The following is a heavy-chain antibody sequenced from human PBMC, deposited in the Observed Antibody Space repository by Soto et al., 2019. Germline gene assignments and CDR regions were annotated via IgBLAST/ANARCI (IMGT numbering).Heavy chain of an antibody. Sequence: PGGSLRLSCAASGFTFSSYAMSWVRQAPGKGLEWVSAFRGDGTGAHYADSVKGRFTISRDNSKNTLYLHMNSLRAEDTAVYYCAKLPQFDIMTGSLNYFDGWGQGTWVTVAS. V-gene: IGHV3-23*01. CDR2: FRGDGTGA. D-gene: IGHD3-9*01. CDR1: GFTFSSYA. CDR3: AKLPQFDIMTGSLNYFDG. J-gene: IGHJ4*02.